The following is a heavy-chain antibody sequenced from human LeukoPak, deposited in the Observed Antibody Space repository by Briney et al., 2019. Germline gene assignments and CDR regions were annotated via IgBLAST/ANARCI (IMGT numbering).Heavy chain of an antibody. V-gene: IGHV1-18*01. CDR2: ISAYNGNT. J-gene: IGHJ6*02. CDR1: GYTFTSYG. Sequence: TLVKVSCKASGYTFTSYGISWVRQAPGQGLERMGWISAYNGNTNYAQKLQGRVTMTTDTSTSTAYMELRSLRSDDTAVYYCARDNYDILTGYYGYYYDGMDVWGQGTTVTVSS. CDR3: ARDNYDILTGYYGYYYDGMDV. D-gene: IGHD3-9*01.